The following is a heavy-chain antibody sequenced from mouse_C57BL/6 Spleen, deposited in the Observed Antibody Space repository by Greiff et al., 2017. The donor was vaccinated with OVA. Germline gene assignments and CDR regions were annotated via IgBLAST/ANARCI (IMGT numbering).Heavy chain of an antibody. CDR2: ISYDGSN. CDR3: ARTRLSTTLYFDY. CDR1: GYSITSGYY. V-gene: IGHV3-6*01. J-gene: IGHJ2*01. D-gene: IGHD1-1*01. Sequence: EVKLMESGPGLVKPSQSLSLTCSVTGYSITSGYYWNWIRQFPGNKLEWMGYISYDGSNNYNPSLKNRISITRDTSKNQFFLKLNSVTTEDTATYYCARTRLSTTLYFDYWGQGTTLTVSS.